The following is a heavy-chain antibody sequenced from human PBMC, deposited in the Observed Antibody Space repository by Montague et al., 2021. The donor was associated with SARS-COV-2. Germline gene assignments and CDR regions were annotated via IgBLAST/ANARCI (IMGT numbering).Heavy chain of an antibody. V-gene: IGHV4-4*02. J-gene: IGHJ4*02. CDR1: GASVSSINW. CDR2: IHHTGIT. CDR3: ASHPGLQQLDS. Sequence: SETLSLTCAVSGASVSSINWWSWVRQPPGKGLEWIAEIHHTGITNFNPSLRSRSLISLDSSKNQFSLTLNSVTAADTATYYCASHPGLQQLDSWGQGTLVSVS. D-gene: IGHD6-13*01.